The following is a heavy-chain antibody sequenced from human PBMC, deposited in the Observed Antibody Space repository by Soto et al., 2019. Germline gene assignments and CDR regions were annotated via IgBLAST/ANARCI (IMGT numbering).Heavy chain of an antibody. Sequence: QVQLVESGGGVVQPGRSLRLSCAASGFTFSSYGMHWVRQAPGKRLEWVAVIWYDGSNKYYADSVKGRFTISRDNSKNTLYLQMNSLRAEDTAVYYCARRYGIAAFDYWGQGTLVTVSS. J-gene: IGHJ4*02. CDR2: IWYDGSNK. CDR1: GFTFSSYG. CDR3: ARRYGIAAFDY. V-gene: IGHV3-33*01. D-gene: IGHD6-13*01.